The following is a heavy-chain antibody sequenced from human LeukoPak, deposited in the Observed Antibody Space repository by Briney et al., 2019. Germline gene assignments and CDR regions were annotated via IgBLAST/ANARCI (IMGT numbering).Heavy chain of an antibody. V-gene: IGHV4-59*12. D-gene: IGHD2-2*02. CDR1: GGSISSYY. CDR2: IYYSGST. J-gene: IGHJ5*02. CDR3: ARDLQVGYCSSTSCYSLHWFDP. Sequence: SETLSLTCTVSGGSISSYYWSWIRQPPGKGLEWIVDIYYSGSTNYNPSLKSRVTISVDTSKNQFSLKLSSVTAADTAVYYCARDLQVGYCSSTSCYSLHWFDPWGQGTLVTVSS.